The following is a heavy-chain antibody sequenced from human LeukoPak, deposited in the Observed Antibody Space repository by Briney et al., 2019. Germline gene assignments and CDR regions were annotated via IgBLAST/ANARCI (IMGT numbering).Heavy chain of an antibody. Sequence: SETLSLTCTVSGGSISSRSYYWGWIRQPPGKGLEWIGSIYYSGSTYYNPSLKSRVTISVDTSKNQFSLKLSSVTAADTAVYYCARGRGSGTTFEYWGQGTLVTVSS. CDR1: GGSISSRSYY. CDR2: IYYSGST. CDR3: ARGRGSGTTFEY. J-gene: IGHJ4*02. V-gene: IGHV4-39*01. D-gene: IGHD3-10*01.